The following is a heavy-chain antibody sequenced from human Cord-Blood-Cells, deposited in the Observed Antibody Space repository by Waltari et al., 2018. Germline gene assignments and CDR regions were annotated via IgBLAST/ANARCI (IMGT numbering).Heavy chain of an antibody. Sequence: QLQLQQWGAGLLKPSETLSLTCAVYGGSFSGYYWSWIRPPPGKGLEWIGEINHSGSTNYNPSLKSRVTISVDTSKNQFSLKLSSVTAADTAVYYCARTGAQLDYYYYYMDVWGKGTTVTVSS. CDR2: INHSGST. CDR3: ARTGAQLDYYYYYMDV. CDR1: GGSFSGYY. D-gene: IGHD6-13*01. J-gene: IGHJ6*03. V-gene: IGHV4-34*01.